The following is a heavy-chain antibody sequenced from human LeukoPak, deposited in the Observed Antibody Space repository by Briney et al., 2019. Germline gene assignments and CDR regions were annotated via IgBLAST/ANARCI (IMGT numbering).Heavy chain of an antibody. D-gene: IGHD6-19*01. CDR2: IYPGDSDT. J-gene: IGHJ4*02. CDR1: GYSFTSYW. V-gene: IGHV5-51*01. Sequence: GESLKISFKGSGYSFTSYWIGWVRQMPGKGLEWMGIIYPGDSDTRYSPSFQGQVTISADKSISTAYLQWSSLKASDTAMYYCARSIAVAGMRVSEFDYWGQGTLVTVSS. CDR3: ARSIAVAGMRVSEFDY.